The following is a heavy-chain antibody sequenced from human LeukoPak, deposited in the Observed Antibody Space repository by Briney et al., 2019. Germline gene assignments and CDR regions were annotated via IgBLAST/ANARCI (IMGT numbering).Heavy chain of an antibody. Sequence: GGSLRLSCAASGFTFTNYAMTWVRQAPGKGLECVSPISSSGGNTYYADSVRGRFTISRDNSKNTLYLQMNSLRSEDTAVYYCAKDGHYDSSGFTLQYWGQGTLVTVSS. J-gene: IGHJ1*01. CDR3: AKDGHYDSSGFTLQY. D-gene: IGHD3-22*01. V-gene: IGHV3-23*01. CDR1: GFTFTNYA. CDR2: ISSSGGNT.